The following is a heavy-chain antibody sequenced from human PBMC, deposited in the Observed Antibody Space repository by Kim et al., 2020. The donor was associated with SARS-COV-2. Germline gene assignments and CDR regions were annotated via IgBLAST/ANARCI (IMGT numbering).Heavy chain of an antibody. D-gene: IGHD3-22*01. J-gene: IGHJ4*02. Sequence: SETLSLTCTVSGGSISSYYWSWIRQPPGKGLEWIGYIYYSGSTNYNPSLKSRVTISVDTSKNQFSLKLSSVTAADTAVYYCARGGSSGYPFDYWGQGTLVTVSS. V-gene: IGHV4-59*13. CDR2: IYYSGST. CDR3: ARGGSSGYPFDY. CDR1: GGSISSYY.